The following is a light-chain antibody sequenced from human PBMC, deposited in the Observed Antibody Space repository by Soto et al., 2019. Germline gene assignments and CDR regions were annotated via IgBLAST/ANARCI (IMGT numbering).Light chain of an antibody. CDR2: AAS. Sequence: AIQMTQSPSSLSASVGDRVTITCRASQGIGNDLGWYQQKPGKAPKLLISAASTLQSGVPSRFSGSGSSTDFTLTISSLQPEDFATYYCLQDDSYPLTFGGGTKVEI. V-gene: IGKV1-6*01. J-gene: IGKJ4*01. CDR1: QGIGND. CDR3: LQDDSYPLT.